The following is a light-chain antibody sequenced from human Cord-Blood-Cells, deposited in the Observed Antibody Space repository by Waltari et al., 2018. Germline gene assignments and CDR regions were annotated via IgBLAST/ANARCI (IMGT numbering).Light chain of an antibody. CDR3: SSYAGSNNFVV. J-gene: IGLJ2*01. V-gene: IGLV2-8*01. CDR1: SSDVGVYNY. CDR2: EVS. Sequence: QSALTQPPSASGSPGQSVTISCTATSSDVGVYNYVPWYQQHPGKAPKLMIYEVSKRPSGVPDRFSGSKSGNTASLTVSGLQAEDEADYYCSSYAGSNNFVVFGGGTKLTVL.